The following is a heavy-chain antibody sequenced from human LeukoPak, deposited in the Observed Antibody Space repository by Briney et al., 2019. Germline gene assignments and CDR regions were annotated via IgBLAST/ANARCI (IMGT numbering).Heavy chain of an antibody. CDR2: ISYDGSDK. Sequence: PGRSLRLSCAASGFTFSSYAMYWVRQAPGKGLEWVAVISYDGSDKFYADSVKGRFILSRDNSKTMVHLQMNSLRPDDTAIFYCAKGPPRTSLPHYFESWGQGTLVTVSS. V-gene: IGHV3-30*04. J-gene: IGHJ4*02. CDR3: AKGPPRTSLPHYFES. CDR1: GFTFSSYA.